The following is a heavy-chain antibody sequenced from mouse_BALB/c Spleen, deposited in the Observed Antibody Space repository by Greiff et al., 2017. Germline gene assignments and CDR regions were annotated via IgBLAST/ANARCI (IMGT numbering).Heavy chain of an antibody. CDR2: IWGDGST. CDR1: GFSFNRYG. CDR3: AREGLGSY. Sequence: QVQLKGSGTCLVAPSQSLSITCTGSGFSFNRYGVNWVRPPPGKGLEWLGMIWGDGSTDYNSALKSRLSISKDNSKSQVFLKMNSLQTDDTARYYCAREGLGSYWGQGTLVTVSA. J-gene: IGHJ3*01. V-gene: IGHV2-6-7*01. D-gene: IGHD2-13*01.